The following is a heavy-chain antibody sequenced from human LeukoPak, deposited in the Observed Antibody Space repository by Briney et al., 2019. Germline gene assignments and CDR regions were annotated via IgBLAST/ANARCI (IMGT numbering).Heavy chain of an antibody. CDR3: AKESPDFDY. J-gene: IGHJ4*02. Sequence: GGSLRLSCAASGFTFSSFAMSWVRQAPGKGLEWVSVISGSGDSTYYADSVKGRFTISRDNSKNTLHLQMDSLRVEDTAVYYCAKESPDFDYWAREPWSPSPQ. CDR1: GFTFSSFA. V-gene: IGHV3-23*01. CDR2: ISGSGDST.